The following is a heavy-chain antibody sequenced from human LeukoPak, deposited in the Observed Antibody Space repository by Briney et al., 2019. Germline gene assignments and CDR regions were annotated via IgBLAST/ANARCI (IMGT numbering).Heavy chain of an antibody. CDR3: ARVATMIVVVTGHWFDP. CDR1: GYTFTGYY. D-gene: IGHD3-22*01. V-gene: IGHV1-2*02. CDR2: INPSSGGT. J-gene: IGHJ5*02. Sequence: ASVKVSCKASGYTFTGYYMHWVRQAPGQGLEWMGWINPSSGGTNYAQKFQGRVTMTRDTSISTAYMELSRLRSDDTAVYYCARVATMIVVVTGHWFDPWCQGTLVTVS.